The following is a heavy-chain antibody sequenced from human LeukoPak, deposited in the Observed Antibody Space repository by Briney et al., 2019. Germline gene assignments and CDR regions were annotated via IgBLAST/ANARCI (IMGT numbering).Heavy chain of an antibody. CDR1: GFTFSSYE. V-gene: IGHV3-48*03. CDR2: ISSSGSTI. CDR3: ARDSYRVVPFDY. D-gene: IGHD3-3*01. J-gene: IGHJ4*02. Sequence: GGSLRLSCAASGFTFSSYEMNWVRQAPAKELDWVSYISSSGSTIYYADSVKGRFTISRDNAKNSLYLQMNSLSAEDTAVYYCARDSYRVVPFDYWGQGTLVTVSS.